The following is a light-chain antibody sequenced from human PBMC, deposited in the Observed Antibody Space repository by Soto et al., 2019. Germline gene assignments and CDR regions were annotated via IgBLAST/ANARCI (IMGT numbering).Light chain of an antibody. Sequence: DIQMTQSPSTLSASVGDRVTVTCRASQSISSWLAWYQQKAGKAPKLLIYKASALESGVPSRFSGSGSGTDFTLTIRSLEPEDFATYYCQHYNTYPWTFGQGTKVDI. V-gene: IGKV1-5*03. CDR3: QHYNTYPWT. J-gene: IGKJ1*01. CDR2: KAS. CDR1: QSISSW.